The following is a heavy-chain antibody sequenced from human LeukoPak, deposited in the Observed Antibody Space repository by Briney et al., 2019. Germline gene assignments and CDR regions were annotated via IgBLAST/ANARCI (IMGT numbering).Heavy chain of an antibody. CDR1: GASISSYY. J-gene: IGHJ3*02. CDR2: IYYSGST. D-gene: IGHD3-22*01. V-gene: IGHV4-59*01. CDR3: ARVGVGYFDSSGYYRPDAFDI. Sequence: SETLSLTCTVSGASISSYYWSWIRQSPGRGLEWIGYIYYSGSTNYNPSLKSRVTISVDTSKNQFSLKLSSVTAADTAVYYCARVGVGYFDSSGYYRPDAFDIWGQGTMVTVSS.